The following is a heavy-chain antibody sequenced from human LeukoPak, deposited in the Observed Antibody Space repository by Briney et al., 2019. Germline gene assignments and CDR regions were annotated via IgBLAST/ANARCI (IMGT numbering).Heavy chain of an antibody. CDR3: AREGYDSSGFYYYYYYMDV. Sequence: PGGSLRLSCAASGFTFSSYAMSWVRQAPGKGLEWVSAISGSGGSTYYADSVKGRFTISRDNAKNSLYLQMNSLRAEDTAVYYCAREGYDSSGFYYYYYYMDVWGKGTTVTVSS. J-gene: IGHJ6*03. CDR2: ISGSGGST. V-gene: IGHV3-23*01. CDR1: GFTFSSYA. D-gene: IGHD3-22*01.